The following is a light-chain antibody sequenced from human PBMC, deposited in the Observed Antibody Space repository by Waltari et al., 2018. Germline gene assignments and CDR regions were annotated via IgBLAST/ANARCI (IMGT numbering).Light chain of an antibody. CDR3: QHYLRLPVT. CDR1: ESISSAV. V-gene: IGKV3-20*01. J-gene: IGKJ1*01. CDR2: GAS. Sequence: CRGIESISSAVAWYQQKPGQAPRLLIYGASTRATGIPDRFSGSGSGTDFSLTISRLEPDDFAIYYCQHYLRLPVTFGQGTTVEI.